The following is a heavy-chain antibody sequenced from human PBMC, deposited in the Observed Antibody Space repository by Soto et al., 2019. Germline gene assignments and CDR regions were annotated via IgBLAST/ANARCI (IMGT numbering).Heavy chain of an antibody. Sequence: EVQVVESGGGLVKPGGSLRLSCAASGFTFSNAWMNWVRQAPGKGLEWVGRIKSKIDGGTTDYAAPVKGRFTISREESTNTLYRQMSTLKSEDTAVYYCATLGYCGGCSCYSLDYWGQGTLGAVSS. CDR3: ATLGYCGGCSCYSLDY. D-gene: IGHD2-15*01. J-gene: IGHJ4*02. CDR1: GFTFSNAW. CDR2: IKSKIDGGTT. V-gene: IGHV3-15*07.